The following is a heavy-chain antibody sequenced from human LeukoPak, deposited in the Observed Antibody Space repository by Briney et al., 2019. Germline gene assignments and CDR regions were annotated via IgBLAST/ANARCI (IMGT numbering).Heavy chain of an antibody. V-gene: IGHV4-30-4*01. J-gene: IGHJ3*02. Sequence: TAETLSLTCTVSGGSLSSGDYYWSWIRQPPGKGLEWIGYIYYSGSTYYNPSLKSRVTISVDTSKNQFSLRLSSVTAADTAVYYCARGEGRMATMSGDAFDIWGQGTMVTVSS. CDR2: IYYSGST. D-gene: IGHD5-24*01. CDR1: GGSLSSGDYY. CDR3: ARGEGRMATMSGDAFDI.